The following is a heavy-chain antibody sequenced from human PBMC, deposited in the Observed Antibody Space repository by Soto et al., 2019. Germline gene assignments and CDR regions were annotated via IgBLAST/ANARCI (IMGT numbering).Heavy chain of an antibody. V-gene: IGHV1-69*13. CDR3: ARDRQKYYDSSGEFDY. J-gene: IGHJ4*02. CDR1: GGTFSSYA. D-gene: IGHD3-22*01. CDR2: IIPIFGTA. Sequence: SVKVSCKASGGTFSSYAISWVRQAPGQGLEWMGGIIPIFGTANYAQKFQGRVTITADESTSTAYMELSSLRSEDTAVYYCARDRQKYYDSSGEFDYWGQGTLVTVSS.